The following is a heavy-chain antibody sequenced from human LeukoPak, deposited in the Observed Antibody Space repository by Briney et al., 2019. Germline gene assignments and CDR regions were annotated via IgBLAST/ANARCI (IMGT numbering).Heavy chain of an antibody. D-gene: IGHD3-10*01. J-gene: IGHJ4*02. Sequence: GGSLRLSCAASGFTFSSYAMSWVRQAPGKGLEWVSAISGGGGTTYYSDSVKGRFTISRDNSKNTLYLQMNSLRAEDTAIYYCAKASTFGELNRPFDYWGQGTPVTVS. V-gene: IGHV3-23*01. CDR3: AKASTFGELNRPFDY. CDR2: ISGGGGTT. CDR1: GFTFSSYA.